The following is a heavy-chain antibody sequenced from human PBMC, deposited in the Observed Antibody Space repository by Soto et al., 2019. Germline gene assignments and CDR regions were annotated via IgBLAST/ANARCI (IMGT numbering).Heavy chain of an antibody. CDR1: GYSFTSYW. CDR2: IYPGDSDT. J-gene: IGHJ3*02. D-gene: IGHD3-22*01. V-gene: IGHV5-51*01. CDR3: ARQTDYYDSSGYEYFRTGRTNDAFDI. Sequence: GESLKISCKGSGYSFTSYWIGWVRQMPGKGLEWMGIIYPGDSDTRYSPSFQGQVTISADKSISTAYLQWSSLKASDTAMYYCARQTDYYDSSGYEYFRTGRTNDAFDIWGQGTMVTVSS.